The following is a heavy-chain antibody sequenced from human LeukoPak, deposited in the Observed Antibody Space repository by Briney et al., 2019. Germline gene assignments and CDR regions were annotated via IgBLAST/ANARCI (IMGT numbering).Heavy chain of an antibody. Sequence: SETLSLTCTVSGGSISSYYWSWIRQPPGKRLEWIGYIYYSGSTNYNPSLKSRVTISVDTSKNQFSLKLSSVTAADTAVYYCARVDLYSIDYWGQGTLVTVSS. CDR3: ARVDLYSIDY. CDR1: GGSISSYY. D-gene: IGHD6-13*01. J-gene: IGHJ4*02. CDR2: IYYSGST. V-gene: IGHV4-59*12.